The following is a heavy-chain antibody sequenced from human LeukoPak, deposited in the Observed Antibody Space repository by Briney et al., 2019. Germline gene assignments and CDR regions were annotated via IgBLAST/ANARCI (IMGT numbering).Heavy chain of an antibody. CDR3: ARAWSTSGSYIDY. V-gene: IGHV4-4*07. CDR1: GGSISSYY. CDR2: IYTNGNT. J-gene: IGHJ4*02. D-gene: IGHD1-26*01. Sequence: KPSETLSLTCTVSGGSISSYYWSWIRQPAGKGLEWIGRIYTNGNTNYNPSLKSRVTMSVDTSKNQFYLQLSSVTAADTAVYYCARAWSTSGSYIDYWGQGTLVTVSS.